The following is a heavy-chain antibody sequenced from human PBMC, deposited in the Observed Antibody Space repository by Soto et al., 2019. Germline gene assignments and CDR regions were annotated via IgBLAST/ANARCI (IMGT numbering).Heavy chain of an antibody. CDR3: AMNSEYSSCHAGNWFAP. J-gene: IGHJ5*02. D-gene: IGHD6-6*01. Sequence: ASVKVSCKASGYTFTCYYMHSVRQAPGQGLEWMGIINPSGGSTSYAQKFQGRVTMTRDTSTSTVYMELSSLRSEDTAVYYRAMNSEYSSCHAGNWFAPCGQATLDTGSS. CDR1: GYTFTCYY. V-gene: IGHV1-46*01. CDR2: INPSGGST.